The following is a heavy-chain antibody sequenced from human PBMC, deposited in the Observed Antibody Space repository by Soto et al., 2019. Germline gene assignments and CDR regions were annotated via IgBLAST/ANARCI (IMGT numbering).Heavy chain of an antibody. CDR2: ISGSGGST. CDR1: GFTFSSYA. J-gene: IGHJ4*02. CDR3: AKSPTTTSPRVDS. D-gene: IGHD4-4*01. Sequence: GGSLRLSCSASGFTFSSYAMTWVRQAPGKGLEWLSGISGSGGSTYYANSVKGRFIISRDNSKNTLYLQMNSLRVEDTATYYCAKSPTTTSPRVDSWGQGTLVTVSS. V-gene: IGHV3-23*01.